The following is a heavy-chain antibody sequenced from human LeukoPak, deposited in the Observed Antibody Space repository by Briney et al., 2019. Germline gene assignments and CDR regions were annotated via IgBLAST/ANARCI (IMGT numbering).Heavy chain of an antibody. V-gene: IGHV3-64*01. CDR1: GFTFSSFA. CDR2: ICSNGGCT. Sequence: GGSLRLSCAASGFTFSSFAMHWVRQAPGKQLEYVSAICSNGGCTYYANSVKGRFTISRDNSKNTLFLQMGSLRAEDMAVYYCARWGYYSNYDYWGQGILVTVSS. J-gene: IGHJ4*02. CDR3: ARWGYYSNYDY. D-gene: IGHD4-11*01.